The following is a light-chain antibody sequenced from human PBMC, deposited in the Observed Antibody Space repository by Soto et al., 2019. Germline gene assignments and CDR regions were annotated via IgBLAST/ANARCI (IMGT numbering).Light chain of an antibody. V-gene: IGLV2-8*01. CDR2: EVS. CDR1: SSDVGGYNY. CDR3: SSYAGSNNPVI. J-gene: IGLJ2*01. Sequence: QSALTQPPSASGSPGQSVTISCTGTSSDVGGYNYVSWYQQHPGKAPKFMIYEVSKRPSGVPDRFSGSKSGNTASLTVSGLPADYEADYYCSSYAGSNNPVIFGGGTKLTVL.